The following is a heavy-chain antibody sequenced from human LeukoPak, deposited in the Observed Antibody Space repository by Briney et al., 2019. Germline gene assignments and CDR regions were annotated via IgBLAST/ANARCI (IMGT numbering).Heavy chain of an antibody. V-gene: IGHV1-46*01. CDR1: GYTFTSYY. CDR3: GREQYHDFWSGYPPSYYYYGMDV. CDR2: INPSGGST. J-gene: IGHJ6*02. D-gene: IGHD3-3*01. Sequence: ASVKVSCKASGYTFTSYYMHWVRQAPGQGLEWMGIINPSGGSTSYAQKFQGRVTMTRDTSTSTVYMELSSLRSEDTAVYYCGREQYHDFWSGYPPSYYYYGMDVWGQGTTVTVSS.